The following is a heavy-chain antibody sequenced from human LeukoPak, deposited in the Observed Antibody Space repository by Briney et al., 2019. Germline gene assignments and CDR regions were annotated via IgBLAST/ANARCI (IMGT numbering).Heavy chain of an antibody. CDR2: ITPRGDYI. V-gene: IGHV3-21*01. J-gene: IGHJ4*02. Sequence: GGSLRLSCAASGFTFSSYEMNWVRQAPGKGLEWVSSITPRGDYIYYADSLKGRFTISRDNAKNSLYLQMSSLRAEDTAVYYCVRHRTASDYWGQGALVTVSP. CDR1: GFTFSSYE. D-gene: IGHD1-1*01. CDR3: VRHRTASDY.